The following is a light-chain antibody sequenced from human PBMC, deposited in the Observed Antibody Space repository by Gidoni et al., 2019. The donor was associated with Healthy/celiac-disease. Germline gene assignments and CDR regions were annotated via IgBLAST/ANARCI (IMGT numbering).Light chain of an antibody. CDR1: KLGDKY. Sequence: SYQLPQPPSVSVSPGQTASITCSGDKLGDKYACWYQQKPGQSPVLVIYQDSKRPSGIPERFSGSNSGNTATLTISGTQAMDEADYYCQAWDISTAVVFGGGTKLTVL. J-gene: IGLJ2*01. CDR3: QAWDISTAVV. V-gene: IGLV3-1*01. CDR2: QDS.